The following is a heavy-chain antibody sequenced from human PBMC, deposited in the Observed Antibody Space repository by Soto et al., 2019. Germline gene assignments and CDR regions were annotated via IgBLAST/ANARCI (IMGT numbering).Heavy chain of an antibody. D-gene: IGHD3-22*01. CDR3: TTDHITMIVVVHNSTVD. CDR2: IKSKTDGGTT. CDR1: GFTFSNAW. V-gene: IGHV3-15*01. Sequence: GGSLRLSCAASGFTFSNAWMSWVRQAPGKGLEWVGRIKSKTDGGTTDYAAHVKGRFTISRDDSKNTLYLQMNSLKTEDTAVYYCTTDHITMIVVVHNSTVDWGQGTLVTVSS. J-gene: IGHJ4*02.